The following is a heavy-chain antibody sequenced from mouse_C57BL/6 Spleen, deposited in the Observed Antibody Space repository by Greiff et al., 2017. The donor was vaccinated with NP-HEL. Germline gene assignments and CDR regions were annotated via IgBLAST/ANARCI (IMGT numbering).Heavy chain of an antibody. Sequence: QVQLQQSGAELVRPGASVTLSCKASGYTFTDYEMHWVKQTPVHGLEWIGAIDPETGGTAYNQKFKGKAILTADKSSSTADMELRSLTSEDSAVYYCTRGWDVRDFDYWGQGTTLTVSS. D-gene: IGHD4-1*01. CDR2: IDPETGGT. CDR3: TRGWDVRDFDY. CDR1: GYTFTDYE. V-gene: IGHV1-15*01. J-gene: IGHJ2*01.